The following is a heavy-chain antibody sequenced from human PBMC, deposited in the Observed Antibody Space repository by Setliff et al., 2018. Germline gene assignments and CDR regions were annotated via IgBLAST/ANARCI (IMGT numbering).Heavy chain of an antibody. J-gene: IGHJ4*02. CDR2: LHTSGSI. CDR1: GGSISSGTYY. V-gene: IGHV4-61*02. CDR3: ARRGSGSYYDGADFLSFDF. D-gene: IGHD3-22*01. Sequence: SETLFLTCTVSGGSISSGTYYWSWSRQPAGKGLEWIGRLHTSGSIDYNPSLKSRVTISVDMSANQFSLTLKSVTAADTAVYFCARRGSGSYYDGADFLSFDFWGQGAPVTVSS.